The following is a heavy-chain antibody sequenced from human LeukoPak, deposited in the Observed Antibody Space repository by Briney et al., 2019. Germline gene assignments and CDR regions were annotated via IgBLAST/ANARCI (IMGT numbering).Heavy chain of an antibody. CDR2: IYTGVST. D-gene: IGHD3-10*01. CDR3: AKGGTTMVQGVIIIRDFDY. Sequence: PGGSLRLSCAASGFTVSNNYMSWVRQAPGKGLEWVSVIYTGVSTYYADSVKGRFAISRDNSKNTLYLQMNSLRAEDTAVYYCAKGGTTMVQGVIIIRDFDYWGQGTLVTVSS. J-gene: IGHJ4*02. V-gene: IGHV3-53*01. CDR1: GFTVSNNY.